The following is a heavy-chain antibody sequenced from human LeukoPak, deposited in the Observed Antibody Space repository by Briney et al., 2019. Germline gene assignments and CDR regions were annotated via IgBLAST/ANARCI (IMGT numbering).Heavy chain of an antibody. CDR3: ARESRMIDS. V-gene: IGHV1-69*04. CDR1: GGTFSSYG. J-gene: IGHJ4*02. CDR2: IIPLLDVR. D-gene: IGHD2-15*01. Sequence: SVKVSCKASGGTFSSYGFNWVRQAPGQGLEWMGRIIPLLDVRNHAQKFQGRLTLTADKTTSTVYMELSSLRSEDTTFYYCARESRMIDSWGQGTLVTVSS.